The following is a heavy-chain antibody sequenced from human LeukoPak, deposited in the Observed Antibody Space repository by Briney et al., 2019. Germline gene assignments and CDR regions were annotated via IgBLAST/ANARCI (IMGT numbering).Heavy chain of an antibody. Sequence: GGSLRLSCAASGFTFSRYAMHWVRQAPGKGLDWVAVISYDGSDKYYGDSVKGRFTISRDNSKNTLYLQMNSLRAEDTAVHYCARVVVAATLGNWFDPWGQGTVVTVSS. V-gene: IGHV3-30-3*01. CDR1: GFTFSRYA. J-gene: IGHJ5*02. D-gene: IGHD6-19*01. CDR3: ARVVVAATLGNWFDP. CDR2: ISYDGSDK.